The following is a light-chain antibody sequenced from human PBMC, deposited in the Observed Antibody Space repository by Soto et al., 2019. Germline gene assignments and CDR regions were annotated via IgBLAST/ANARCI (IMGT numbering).Light chain of an antibody. CDR1: QGVSSS. CDR3: QQLHSYPFT. V-gene: IGKV1-9*01. Sequence: DIQVTQSRSSLSSSVGDIFTITCRTSQGVSSSLAWYHQQPGKAPKLLIYAATTLQSGVPSRFSGSGSGTDFTLTTNSLQPEDFATYYCQQLHSYPFTFGQGTRLEI. J-gene: IGKJ5*01. CDR2: AAT.